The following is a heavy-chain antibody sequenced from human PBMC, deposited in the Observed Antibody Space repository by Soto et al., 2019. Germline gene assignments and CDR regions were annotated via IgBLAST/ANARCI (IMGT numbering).Heavy chain of an antibody. CDR3: ARTDIVTTNWFDP. D-gene: IGHD5-12*01. CDR1: GESFIGYY. V-gene: IGHV4-34*01. CDR2: INHGGST. Sequence: QVHLQQWGVGLLKPSETLSLTCAVYGESFIGYYWTWIRQSPGKGLEWIGEINHGGSTNYNPSLKSRVTISIDTSKNQFSLKLTSVTAADPSVYYCARTDIVTTNWFDPWGQGTLVTVSS. J-gene: IGHJ5*02.